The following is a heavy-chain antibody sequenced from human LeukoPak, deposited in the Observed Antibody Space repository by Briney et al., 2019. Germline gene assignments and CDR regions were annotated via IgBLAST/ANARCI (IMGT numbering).Heavy chain of an antibody. Sequence: GGSLRLSCAASGFTFSSYSMNWVRQAPGKGLEWVSSISSSSSYIYYADSVKGRFTISRDNAKNSLYLQMNSLRAEDTAVYYCARDRGYCSSTSCYLGTYYYYYGMDVWGQGTTVTVSS. D-gene: IGHD2-2*01. J-gene: IGHJ6*02. CDR2: ISSSSSYI. CDR1: GFTFSSYS. V-gene: IGHV3-21*01. CDR3: ARDRGYCSSTSCYLGTYYYYYGMDV.